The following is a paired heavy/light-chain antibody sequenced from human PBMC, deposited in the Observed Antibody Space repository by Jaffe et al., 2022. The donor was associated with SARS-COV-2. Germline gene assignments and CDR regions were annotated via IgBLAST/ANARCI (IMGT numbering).Heavy chain of an antibody. D-gene: IGHD2-2*01. J-gene: IGHJ6*02. V-gene: IGHV4-59*01. Sequence: QVQLQESGPGLVRPSETLSLTCTVSGGSISGYYWTWIRQALGQGMEWIGYITYSGSTNYNASLKSRVTMSVDTSKNDLSLKLTSVTAADTAVYYCARVRCSSSTCYSGYHGMDVWGQGTTVIVSS. CDR2: ITYSGST. CDR3: ARVRCSSSTCYSGYHGMDV. CDR1: GGSISGYY.
Light chain of an antibody. CDR2: LAS. CDR3: QQTHRTPWT. CDR1: QSTSSY. J-gene: IGKJ1*01. Sequence: DIQMTQSPSSLSASVGDRVIITCRTSQSTSSYVNWYQKKPGKAPKLLIYLASGLQNGVPARFSGSGSGTDYTLTISGLQPEDFATYFCQQTHRTPWTFGQGTNLEIK. V-gene: IGKV1-39*01.